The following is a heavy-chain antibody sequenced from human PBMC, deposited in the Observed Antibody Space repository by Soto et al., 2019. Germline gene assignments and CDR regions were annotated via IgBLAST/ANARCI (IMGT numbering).Heavy chain of an antibody. CDR3: GKVYHYDSIGCYHFDY. D-gene: IGHD3-22*01. Sequence: GGSLRLSCAASGFNFNNYAMTWVRQAPGKGLEWVSAITGSGGSTYYADSVKGRFTMSRDNSKGTVLLQMHSLRAEATAVYYCGKVYHYDSIGCYHFDYWGPGSPGTVSS. CDR1: GFNFNNYA. V-gene: IGHV3-23*01. CDR2: ITGSGGST. J-gene: IGHJ4*02.